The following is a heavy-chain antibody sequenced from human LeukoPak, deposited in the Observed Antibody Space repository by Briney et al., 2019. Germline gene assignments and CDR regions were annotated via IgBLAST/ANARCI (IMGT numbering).Heavy chain of an antibody. J-gene: IGHJ3*02. D-gene: IGHD3-22*01. CDR2: IYPGDSDT. CDR3: ARLDDSSGYKVQDAFDI. Sequence: GESLKISCKGSGYSFASYWVGWVRQMPGKGLEWMGIIYPGDSDTRYSPSFQGQVTISADKSISTAYLQWSSLKASDTAMYYCARLDDSSGYKVQDAFDIWGQGTMVTVSS. CDR1: GYSFASYW. V-gene: IGHV5-51*01.